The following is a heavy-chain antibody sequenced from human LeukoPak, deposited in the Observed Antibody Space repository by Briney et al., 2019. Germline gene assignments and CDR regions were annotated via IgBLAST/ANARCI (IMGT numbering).Heavy chain of an antibody. Sequence: SETLSLTCTVSGYSISSGYYWGWIRQPPGKGLEWIGNIYPSGTTYYNPSLKTRVTISVDTSKNQFSLKLSSVTAADTAVYYCARGVVIAPQTFDYWGQGTLVTVSS. V-gene: IGHV4-38-2*02. CDR1: GYSISSGYY. CDR3: ARGVVIAPQTFDY. D-gene: IGHD2-21*01. CDR2: IYPSGTT. J-gene: IGHJ4*02.